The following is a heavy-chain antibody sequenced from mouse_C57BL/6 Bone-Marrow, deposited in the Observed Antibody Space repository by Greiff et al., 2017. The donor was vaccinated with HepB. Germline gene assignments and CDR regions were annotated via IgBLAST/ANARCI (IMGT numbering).Heavy chain of an antibody. D-gene: IGHD3-2*02. CDR3: ARPAAQVSLAY. Sequence: EVKLMESGGDLVKPGGSLKLSCAASGFTFSSYGMSWVRQTPDKRLEWVATISSGGSYTYYPDSVKGRFTISRDNAKNTLYLQMSSLKSEDTAMYYCARPAAQVSLAYWGQGTLVTVSA. CDR1: GFTFSSYG. J-gene: IGHJ3*01. V-gene: IGHV5-6*01. CDR2: ISSGGSYT.